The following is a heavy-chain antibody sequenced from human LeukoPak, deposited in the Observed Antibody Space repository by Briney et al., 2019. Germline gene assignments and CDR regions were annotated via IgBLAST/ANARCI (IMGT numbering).Heavy chain of an antibody. J-gene: IGHJ6*02. CDR2: ISSSGGTI. CDR3: ARDPEYSSGWFGLDV. V-gene: IGHV3-48*03. Sequence: GGSLRLACAASGFTFRSYEVNWVRQAPGKGLEWVSYISSSGGTIYYADSVKGRFTISRDNAKNSLYLQMNSLRAEDSALYYCARDPEYSSGWFGLDVWGQGATVTVSS. CDR1: GFTFRSYE. D-gene: IGHD6-19*01.